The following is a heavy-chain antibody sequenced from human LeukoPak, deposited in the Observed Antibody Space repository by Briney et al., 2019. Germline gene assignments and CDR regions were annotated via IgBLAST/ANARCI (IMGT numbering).Heavy chain of an antibody. CDR1: GYPFTGYY. D-gene: IGHD5-24*01. CDR2: FNPTSGRT. Sequence: ASVKVTCRASGYPFTGYYIHWLRQAPGQGLEWMGWFNPTSGRTKYAQKFEGRVTMTRDTSISTAYIEVSSLTSDNTAVYYCARAHGYNDLDYWGQGTLVTVSS. V-gene: IGHV1-2*02. J-gene: IGHJ4*02. CDR3: ARAHGYNDLDY.